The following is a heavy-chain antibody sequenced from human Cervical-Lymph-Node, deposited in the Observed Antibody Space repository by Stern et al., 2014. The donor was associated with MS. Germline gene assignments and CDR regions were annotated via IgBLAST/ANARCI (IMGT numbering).Heavy chain of an antibody. CDR3: AKDFNYYDSSGYYL. CDR1: GFTFDDYA. CDR2: ISWNSGSI. Sequence: EVQLVESGGGLVQPGRSLRLSCAASGFTFDDYAMHWVRPAPGKGLEWVSGISWNSGSIGYADSVKGRFTISRDNAKNSLYLQMNSLRAEDTALYYCAKDFNYYDSSGYYLWGQGTLVTVSS. D-gene: IGHD3-22*01. V-gene: IGHV3-9*01. J-gene: IGHJ5*02.